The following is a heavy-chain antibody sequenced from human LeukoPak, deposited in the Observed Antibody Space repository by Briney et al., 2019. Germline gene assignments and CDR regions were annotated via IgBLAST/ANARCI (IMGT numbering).Heavy chain of an antibody. D-gene: IGHD2-15*01. CDR1: GYTFTSYG. CDR2: ISAYNGNT. V-gene: IGHV1-18*01. CDR3: ARRYCSGGSCYRYFDY. Sequence: EASVKVSCKASGYTFTSYGISWVRQAPGQGLEWMGWISAYNGNTNYAQKLQGRVTMTTDTSTSTAYMELRSLRSDDTAVYYCARRYCSGGSCYRYFDYWGQGTLVTVSS. J-gene: IGHJ4*02.